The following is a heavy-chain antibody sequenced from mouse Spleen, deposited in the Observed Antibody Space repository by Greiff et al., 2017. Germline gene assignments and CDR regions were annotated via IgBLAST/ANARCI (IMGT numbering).Heavy chain of an antibody. D-gene: IGHD1-2*01. Sequence: QVQLQQSGAELVRPGTSVKVSCKASGYAFTNYLIEWVKQRPGQGLEWIGVINPGSGGTNYNEKFKGKATLTADKSSSTAYMQLSSLTSEDSAVYFCARFTTATYWYFDVWGAGTTVTVSS. V-gene: IGHV1-54*01. CDR1: GYAFTNYL. CDR2: INPGSGGT. J-gene: IGHJ1*01. CDR3: ARFTTATYWYFDV.